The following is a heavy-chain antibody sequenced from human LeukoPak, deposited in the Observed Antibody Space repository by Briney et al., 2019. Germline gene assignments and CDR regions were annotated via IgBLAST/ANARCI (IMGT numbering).Heavy chain of an antibody. J-gene: IGHJ6*04. CDR3: ARAHDYGTVDYYYCGMDV. D-gene: IGHD4-17*01. CDR2: IYHSGST. V-gene: IGHV4-30-2*01. Sequence: SETLSLTCAVSGGSISSGGYSWSWIRQPPGKGLEWIGYIYHSGSTYYNPSLKSRVTISVDRSKNRFSLKLSSVTAADTAVYYCARAHDYGTVDYYYCGMDVWGKGTTVTVSS. CDR1: GGSISSGGYS.